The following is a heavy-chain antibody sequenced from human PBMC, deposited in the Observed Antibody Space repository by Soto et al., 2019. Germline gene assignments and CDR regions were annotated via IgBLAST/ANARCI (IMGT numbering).Heavy chain of an antibody. J-gene: IGHJ1*01. D-gene: IGHD5-18*01. CDR3: GQEGIHSFIF. CDR1: GFTFSHYA. V-gene: IGHV3-30*18. CDR2: MSYDGSNE. Sequence: QVQLVEAGGDVVQPGRSLRLSCAASGFTFSHYAMHWVRQAPGKGLEWVALMSYDGSNEYYADSVKGRFTISRDNSKNTLFRHMNSLRAEVTAVYYCGQEGIHSFIFWGQGTLVRVSS.